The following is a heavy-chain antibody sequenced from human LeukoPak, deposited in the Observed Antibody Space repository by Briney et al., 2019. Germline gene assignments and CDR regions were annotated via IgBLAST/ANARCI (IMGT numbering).Heavy chain of an antibody. CDR1: GFTFGSPW. CDR2: INSDGSAT. V-gene: IGHV3-74*01. Sequence: GGSLRLSCAASGFTFGSPWMHWVRQAPGKGLVWVSRINSDGSATAYADSVKGRFTISRDNAEDTLYLQMNSLRAEDTAVYYCARGTAGYHSSYFDYWGQGTLVTVSS. CDR3: ARGTAGYHSSYFDY. J-gene: IGHJ4*02. D-gene: IGHD3-16*02.